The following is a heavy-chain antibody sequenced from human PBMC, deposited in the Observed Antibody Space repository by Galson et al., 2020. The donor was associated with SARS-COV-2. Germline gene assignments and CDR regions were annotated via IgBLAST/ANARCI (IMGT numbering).Heavy chain of an antibody. CDR1: GDSITSGSYY. J-gene: IGHJ5*02. CDR3: ARGTWP. V-gene: IGHV4-61*02. Sequence: SETLSLTCTVSGDSITSGSYYWSWIRQPAGKGLEWIGRIYTSGTTNYNPSLKSRVTISVDTSKNQFSLKLTSVTAADTAVYYCARGTWPWGQGTLVTVSS. CDR2: IYTSGTT.